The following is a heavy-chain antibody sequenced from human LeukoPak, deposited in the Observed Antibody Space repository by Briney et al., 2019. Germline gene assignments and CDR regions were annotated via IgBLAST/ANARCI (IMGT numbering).Heavy chain of an antibody. D-gene: IGHD1-1*01. Sequence: GGSLRLSCAASGFTFDDHGMSWVRQARGKGLEWVSGINWSGGSTGYADSVKGRFTISRDNAKNSLYLQMNSLRAEDTALYYCARGAGNVLPNDYWGQGTLVTVSS. J-gene: IGHJ4*02. CDR3: ARGAGNVLPNDY. CDR2: INWSGGST. CDR1: GFTFDDHG. V-gene: IGHV3-20*04.